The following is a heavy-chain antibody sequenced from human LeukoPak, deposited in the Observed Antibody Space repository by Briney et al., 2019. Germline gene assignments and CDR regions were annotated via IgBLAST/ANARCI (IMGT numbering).Heavy chain of an antibody. CDR3: ARLATKEGRDY. CDR2: TYYRSKWYN. J-gene: IGHJ4*02. Sequence: SQTLSLTCAISGDSVSSKSVAWNWIRQSPSRGLEWLGRTYYRSKWYNEYAVSVKSRITIKPDTSKNQFSLQLNSVTPEDTAVYYCARLATKEGRDYWGQGTLVTVSS. D-gene: IGHD1-1*01. V-gene: IGHV6-1*01. CDR1: GDSVSSKSVA.